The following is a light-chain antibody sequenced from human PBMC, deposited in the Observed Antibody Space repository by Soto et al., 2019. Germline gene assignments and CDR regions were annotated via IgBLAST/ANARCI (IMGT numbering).Light chain of an antibody. CDR3: SSYTSRSTLGV. V-gene: IGLV2-14*03. Sequence: QSALTQPASVSGSPGQSITNSCTGTNSDIGGYNYVSWYQQHPGKAPKLMIYDVSNRPSGVSYRFSGSKSGNTASLTISGLQAEDEADYYCSSYTSRSTLGVFGGGTKLTVL. CDR2: DVS. CDR1: NSDIGGYNY. J-gene: IGLJ2*01.